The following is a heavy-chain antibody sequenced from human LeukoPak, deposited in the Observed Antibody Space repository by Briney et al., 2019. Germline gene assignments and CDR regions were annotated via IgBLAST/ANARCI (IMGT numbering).Heavy chain of an antibody. V-gene: IGHV3-23*01. J-gene: IGHJ4*02. Sequence: GGSLRLSCAASGFTFSSYAMSWVRQAPGKGLEWVSAISGSGDSTYYADSVKGRFTISRDNSKNTLYLQMNSLRAEDTGIYYCAKDIKQLVQFDYWGQGTLVTVSS. D-gene: IGHD6-6*01. CDR2: ISGSGDST. CDR3: AKDIKQLVQFDY. CDR1: GFTFSSYA.